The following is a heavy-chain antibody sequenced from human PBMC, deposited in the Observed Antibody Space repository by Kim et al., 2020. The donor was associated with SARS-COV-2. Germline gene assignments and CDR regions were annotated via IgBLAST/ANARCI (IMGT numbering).Heavy chain of an antibody. V-gene: IGHV4-30-2*01. D-gene: IGHD5-18*01. J-gene: IGHJ5*02. Sequence: LKSRVTISVSRSKNQFSLKLSAVTAADTAVYYCARDWLRDGYSSLSWFDPWGQGTLVTVSS. CDR3: ARDWLRDGYSSLSWFDP.